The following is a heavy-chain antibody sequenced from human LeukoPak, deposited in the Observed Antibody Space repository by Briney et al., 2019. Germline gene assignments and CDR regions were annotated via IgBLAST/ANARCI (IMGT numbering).Heavy chain of an antibody. V-gene: IGHV3-48*01. Sequence: GGSLRLSCTSSGFTFSSDSMNWVRQAPGKGLEWISFISSSSGIIYNADSVKGRFTISRDNAKNSLYLQLNSLRAEDTAVYYCARVLHKRNYDSSDYYGSWGQGTLVTVSS. CDR1: GFTFSSDS. D-gene: IGHD3-22*01. CDR2: ISSSSGII. J-gene: IGHJ5*02. CDR3: ARVLHKRNYDSSDYYGS.